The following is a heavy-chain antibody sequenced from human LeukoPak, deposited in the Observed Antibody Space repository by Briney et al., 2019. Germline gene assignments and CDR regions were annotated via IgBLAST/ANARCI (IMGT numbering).Heavy chain of an antibody. Sequence: PSETLSLTCTVSGGSISPYYWSWIRQPPGKRLEWIGYIYYSGSTNYNPSLKSRVTISVDTSKNQFSLKLSSVTAAETAVYYCARGHYDSRGYSEPFDPWGQGTLVTVSS. D-gene: IGHD3-22*01. CDR1: GGSISPYY. V-gene: IGHV4-59*01. CDR3: ARGHYDSRGYSEPFDP. J-gene: IGHJ5*02. CDR2: IYYSGST.